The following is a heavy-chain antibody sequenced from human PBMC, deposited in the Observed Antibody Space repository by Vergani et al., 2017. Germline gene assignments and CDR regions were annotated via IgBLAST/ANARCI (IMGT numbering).Heavy chain of an antibody. Sequence: EVQLVESGGGLVKPGGSLRLSCAASGFTFSSYSMNWVRQAPGKGLEWVSSISSSSSYIYYADSVKGRLTSSRDNAKNSLYLQMNSLRAEDTAGYYCASGVRQDIVVVPAAWVWSDVWGQGTTVTVSS. D-gene: IGHD2-2*01. V-gene: IGHV3-21*01. CDR2: ISSSSSYI. J-gene: IGHJ6*02. CDR1: GFTFSSYS. CDR3: ASGVRQDIVVVPAAWVWSDV.